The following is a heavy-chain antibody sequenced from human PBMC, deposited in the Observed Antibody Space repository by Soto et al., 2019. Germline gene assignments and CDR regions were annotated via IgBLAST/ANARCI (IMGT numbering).Heavy chain of an antibody. CDR2: INPDGSTT. CDR3: VRRDLSKGIDY. J-gene: IGHJ4*02. Sequence: PGGSLRLSCAASGFTFSSYWMHWVRQAPGKGLMWVSRINPDGSTTNYADSVKGRSTVSRDNAENTLYLQMGSLRAEDTAVYYCVRRDLSKGIDYWGQGTLVTVSS. CDR1: GFTFSSYW. V-gene: IGHV3-74*01.